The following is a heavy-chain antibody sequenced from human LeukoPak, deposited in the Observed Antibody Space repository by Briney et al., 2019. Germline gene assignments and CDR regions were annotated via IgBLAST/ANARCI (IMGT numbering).Heavy chain of an antibody. CDR1: GITLSNYG. V-gene: IGHV3-23*01. D-gene: IGHD3-22*01. CDR2: ISDSGGST. CDR3: ARRGVVIRVILVGFHKEAFYFDS. Sequence: GGSLRLSCAVSGITLSNYGMSWVRQAPGKGLEWVAGISDSGGSTNYADSVKGRFTISKDNPKNTLYPQMNSLRAEDTAVYFCARRGVVIRVILVGFHKEAFYFDSWGQGALVTVSS. J-gene: IGHJ4*02.